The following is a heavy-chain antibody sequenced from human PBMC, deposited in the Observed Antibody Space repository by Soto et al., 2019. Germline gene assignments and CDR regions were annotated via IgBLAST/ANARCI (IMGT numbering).Heavy chain of an antibody. CDR1: GYIFIHCF. Sequence: QVQLVQSGAEMKQPGASVKLSCQASGYIFIHCFMHWVRQAPGQGLEWMGGINPSSGTTTYAQKFQGRVTVTRDTSTSTVYMELSRLGSGDTAMYYCARSLGETTSLFDYWGQGSLVTVSA. CDR2: INPSSGTT. D-gene: IGHD1-26*01. V-gene: IGHV1-46*01. J-gene: IGHJ4*02. CDR3: ARSLGETTSLFDY.